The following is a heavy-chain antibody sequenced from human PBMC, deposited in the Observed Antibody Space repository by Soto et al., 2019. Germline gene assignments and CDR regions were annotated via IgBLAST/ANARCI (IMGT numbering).Heavy chain of an antibody. V-gene: IGHV3-21*01. CDR2: ISSSSSYI. CDR1: GFTFSSYS. D-gene: IGHD6-6*01. CDR3: ARVSGSSSSGWFDP. Sequence: LRLSCAASGFTFSSYSMNWVRQAPGKGLEWVSSISSSSSYIYYADSVKGRFTISRDNAKNSLYLQMNSLRAEDTAVYYCARVSGSSSSGWFDPWGQGTLVTVSS. J-gene: IGHJ5*02.